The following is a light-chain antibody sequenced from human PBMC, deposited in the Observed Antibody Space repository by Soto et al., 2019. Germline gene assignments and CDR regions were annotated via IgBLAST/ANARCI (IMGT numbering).Light chain of an antibody. J-gene: IGKJ1*01. CDR3: QQYGSSPRA. CDR1: QNVGSRY. Sequence: EIVLTQSPATLSVSPGERATLSCRASQNVGSRYLAWYQQKPGQAPRLLIYGTSNRATGIPDRFSGSGSGTDFSLTISSLEPGDLAVYYCQQYGSSPRAFGQGTKV. V-gene: IGKV3-20*01. CDR2: GTS.